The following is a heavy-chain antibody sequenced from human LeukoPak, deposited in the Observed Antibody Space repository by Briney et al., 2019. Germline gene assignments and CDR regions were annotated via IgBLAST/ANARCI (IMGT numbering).Heavy chain of an antibody. D-gene: IGHD3-10*01. CDR1: GFPFSSYW. V-gene: IGHV3-7*01. CDR2: IKQDGSKK. Sequence: PGGSLRLSCVASGFPFSSYWMTWVRQAPGKGLEWVANIKQDGSKKSYVDSVKGRFTISRDNAKNSLYLQMNSLRAEDTAVYYCARDLPYYGSGSYYPFDYWGQGTLVTVSS. J-gene: IGHJ4*02. CDR3: ARDLPYYGSGSYYPFDY.